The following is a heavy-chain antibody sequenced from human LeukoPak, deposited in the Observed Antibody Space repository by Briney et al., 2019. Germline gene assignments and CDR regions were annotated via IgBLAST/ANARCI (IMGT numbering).Heavy chain of an antibody. J-gene: IGHJ2*01. CDR2: IYTSGST. CDR1: GGSISSGSYY. CDR3: ATSSYDTAGKYFDL. D-gene: IGHD3-22*01. V-gene: IGHV4-61*02. Sequence: SETLSLTCTVSGGSISSGSYYWSWIRQPAGKGLEWIGRIYTSGSTNYNPSLKSRVTISVDTSKNQFPLKLSSVTAADTAVYYCATSSYDTAGKYFDLWGRGTLVTVSS.